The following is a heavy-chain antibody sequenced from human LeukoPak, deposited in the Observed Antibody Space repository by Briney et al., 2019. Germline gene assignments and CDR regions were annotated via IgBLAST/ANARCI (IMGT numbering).Heavy chain of an antibody. J-gene: IGHJ3*02. CDR2: IDIGGGT. CDR3: VRFPRRFDCGGEGYSAFDI. CDR1: GFTVSSNY. Sequence: GGSLTLSCAASGFTVSSNYMRWVRQAPGGWRECDSIIDIGGGTYYADSVKGRFTISRDNSKNTLYLQMNSLRVEDTAVYYCVRFPRRFDCGGEGYSAFDIWGQGTMVTVSS. V-gene: IGHV3-53*01. D-gene: IGHD2-21*01.